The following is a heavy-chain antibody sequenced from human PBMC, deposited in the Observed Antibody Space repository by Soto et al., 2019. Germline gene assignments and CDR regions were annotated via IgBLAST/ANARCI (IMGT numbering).Heavy chain of an antibody. CDR1: GYTFTGYY. CDR3: ARGFESYYFDY. V-gene: IGHV1-2*04. D-gene: IGHD3-10*01. CDR2: INPNSGGT. Sequence: ASVKLSCKASGYTFTGYYMHWVRQAPGQGLEWMGWINPNSGGTNYAQKFQGWVTMTRDTFISTAYMELSRLRSDYTAVYYCARGFESYYFDYWGQGTLVTVSS. J-gene: IGHJ4*02.